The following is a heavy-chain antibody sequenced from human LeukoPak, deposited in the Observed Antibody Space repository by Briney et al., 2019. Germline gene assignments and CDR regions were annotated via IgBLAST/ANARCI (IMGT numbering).Heavy chain of an antibody. V-gene: IGHV3-33*01. CDR3: AREDRGYSYCPY. CDR2: IWYDGSNK. CDR1: GFTFSSYG. D-gene: IGHD5-18*01. J-gene: IGHJ4*02. Sequence: SGGSLRLSCAASGFTFSSYGMHWVRQAPGKGLEWVAVIWYDGSNKYYADSVKGRFTISRDNSKNTLYLQMNSLRAEDTAVYYCAREDRGYSYCPYWGQGTLVTVSS.